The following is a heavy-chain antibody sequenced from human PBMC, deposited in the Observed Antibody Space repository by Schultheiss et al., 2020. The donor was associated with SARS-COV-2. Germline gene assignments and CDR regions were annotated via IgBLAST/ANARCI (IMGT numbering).Heavy chain of an antibody. CDR3: AAYDFWSTYGMDV. V-gene: IGHV4-34*01. CDR2: INRSGST. Sequence: LETLSLTCAVYGGSFSGYYWSWIRQPPGKGLEWIGEINRSGSTNYNPSLKSRVIISVDTSKNQFSLKLSSVTAADTAVYYCAAYDFWSTYGMDVWGQGTTVTVSS. CDR1: GGSFSGYY. J-gene: IGHJ6*02. D-gene: IGHD3-3*01.